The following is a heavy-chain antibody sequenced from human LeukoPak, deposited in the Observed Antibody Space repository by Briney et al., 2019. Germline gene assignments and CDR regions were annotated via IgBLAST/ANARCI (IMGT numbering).Heavy chain of an antibody. CDR2: ISGSGGST. J-gene: IGHJ3*02. CDR3: AKSGNDAFDI. CDR1: GFTLSSYA. V-gene: IGHV3-23*01. Sequence: GGSLRLSCAASGFTLSSYAMSRVRQAPGKGLEWVSAISGSGGSTYYADSVKGRFTISRDNSKNTLYLQMNSLRAEDTAVYYCAKSGNDAFDIWGQGTMVTVSS. D-gene: IGHD1-14*01.